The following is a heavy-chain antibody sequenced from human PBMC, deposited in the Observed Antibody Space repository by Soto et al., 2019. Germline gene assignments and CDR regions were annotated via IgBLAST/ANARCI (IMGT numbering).Heavy chain of an antibody. V-gene: IGHV4-59*02. Sequence: XETLALTCTVSGGSVSDEDGSWIRQPPGKGLEWIGHSSHSGSTNYNPSLKSRVTISVDTSKRQFSLKLSSVTAADTAVYYCAREARGVISGMDVRAQATTVTVSS. J-gene: IGHJ6*02. CDR1: GGSVSDED. CDR3: AREARGVISGMDV. CDR2: SSHSGST. D-gene: IGHD3-10*01.